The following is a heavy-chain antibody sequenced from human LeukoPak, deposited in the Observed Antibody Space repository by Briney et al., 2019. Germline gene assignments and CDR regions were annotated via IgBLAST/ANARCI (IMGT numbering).Heavy chain of an antibody. Sequence: SETLSLTCTVSGNSISSYYWSWIRQPAGQGLEWIGRIHTSGSTNYNSSLKSRVTMSVDMSKNQFSLKLSSVTAADTAVYYCARDQYYYDSSGYYRFDYWGQGTLVTVSS. CDR3: ARDQYYYDSSGYYRFDY. CDR2: IHTSGST. J-gene: IGHJ4*02. V-gene: IGHV4-4*07. CDR1: GNSISSYY. D-gene: IGHD3-22*01.